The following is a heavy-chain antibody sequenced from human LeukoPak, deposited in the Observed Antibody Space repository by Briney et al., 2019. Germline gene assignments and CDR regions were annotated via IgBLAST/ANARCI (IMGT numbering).Heavy chain of an antibody. CDR2: INPSGGNI. V-gene: IGHV1-46*01. Sequence: ASVKVSCKASGYTFISYYMHWVRQAPGQGLEWMGIINPSGGNINYAQKFQGRVTVTRDTSTSTVYMELSSLRSEDTAVYYCASAPHITFYSSSRDYYYYGMDVWGQGTTVTVSS. CDR1: GYTFISYY. D-gene: IGHD6-6*01. J-gene: IGHJ6*02. CDR3: ASAPHITFYSSSRDYYYYGMDV.